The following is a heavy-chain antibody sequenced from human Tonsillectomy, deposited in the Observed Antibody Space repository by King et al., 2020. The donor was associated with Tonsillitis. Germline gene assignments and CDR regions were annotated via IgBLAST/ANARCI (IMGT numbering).Heavy chain of an antibody. CDR3: VRDPXXRQWXGXNRVXYFDH. CDR1: GFTFSSFW. V-gene: IGHV3-7*03. Sequence: VQLVESGGGLVQPGGSLRLSCAXSGFTFSSFWMNWVRQVPGKGLEWVANIKEDGSEKYYVDXVKGRFTXXRDNAKNSLYLQMNSLRAEDTAVYYCVRDPXXRQWXGXNRVXYFDHWGQXXXVAVAS. J-gene: IGHJ4*02. CDR2: IKEDGSEK. D-gene: IGHD1-26*01.